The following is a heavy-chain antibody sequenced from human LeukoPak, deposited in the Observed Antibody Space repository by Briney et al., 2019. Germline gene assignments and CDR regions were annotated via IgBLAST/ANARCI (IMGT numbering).Heavy chain of an antibody. CDR2: INPNSGGT. V-gene: IGHV1-2*02. D-gene: IGHD6-19*01. Sequence: GASVKVSCKASGYTFTGYYMHWVRQAPGQGLEWMGWINPNSGGTNYAQKFQGRVTMTRDTSISTAYMELSRLRSDDTAVYYCARESGIAVSWAFDIWGQGTMVTVSS. J-gene: IGHJ3*02. CDR3: ARESGIAVSWAFDI. CDR1: GYTFTGYY.